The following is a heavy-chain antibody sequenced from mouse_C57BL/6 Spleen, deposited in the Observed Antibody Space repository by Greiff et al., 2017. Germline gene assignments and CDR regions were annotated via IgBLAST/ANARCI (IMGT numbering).Heavy chain of an antibody. Sequence: VQLQQSGPELVKPGASVKISCKASGYAFSSSWMNWVKQRPGKGLEWIGRIYPGDGDTNYNGKFKGKATLTADKSSSTAYMQLSSLTSEDSAVYFCARLGHYYGSSLYYFDYWGQGTTLTVSS. V-gene: IGHV1-82*01. D-gene: IGHD1-1*01. CDR3: ARLGHYYGSSLYYFDY. CDR1: GYAFSSSW. CDR2: IYPGDGDT. J-gene: IGHJ2*01.